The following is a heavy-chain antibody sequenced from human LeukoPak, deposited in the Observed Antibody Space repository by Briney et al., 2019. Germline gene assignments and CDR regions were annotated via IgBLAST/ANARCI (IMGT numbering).Heavy chain of an antibody. J-gene: IGHJ4*02. V-gene: IGHV1-2*02. CDR3: AGSPCSSTSCYAHFDY. D-gene: IGHD2-2*01. CDR1: GYTFTGYY. Sequence: ASVKVSCKASGYTFTGYYMHWVRQAPGQGLGWMGWINPNSGGTNYAQKFQGRVTMTRDTSISTAYMELSRLRSDDTAVYYCAGSPCSSTSCYAHFDYWGQGTLVTVSS. CDR2: INPNSGGT.